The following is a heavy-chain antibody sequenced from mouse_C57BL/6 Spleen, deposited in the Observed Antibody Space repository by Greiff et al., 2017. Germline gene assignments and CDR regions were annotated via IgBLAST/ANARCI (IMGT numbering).Heavy chain of an antibody. J-gene: IGHJ3*01. V-gene: IGHV1-15*01. D-gene: IGHD3-2*02. CDR3: TRSQTAQATGFAY. CDR1: GYTFTDYE. CDR2: IDPETGGT. Sequence: QVQLQQSGAELVRPGASVTLSCKASGYTFTDYEMPWVKQTPVHGLEWIGAIDPETGGTAYNQKFKGKAILTADKSSSTAYMELRSLTSEDSAVYYCTRSQTAQATGFAYWGQGTLVTVSA.